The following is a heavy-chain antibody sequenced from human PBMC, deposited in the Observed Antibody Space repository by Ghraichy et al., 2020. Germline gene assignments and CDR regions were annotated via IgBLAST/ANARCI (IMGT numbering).Heavy chain of an antibody. Sequence: TLSLTCGISGDSVSSSSAAWSWLRQSPSRGLEWLGRTYYRSKWYNDYAVSVKSRITISPDTSKNQFSLQLNSVTPEDTAVYYCTRGRDGYINYWGQGTLVTVSS. J-gene: IGHJ4*02. D-gene: IGHD5-24*01. CDR1: GDSVSSSSAA. V-gene: IGHV6-1*01. CDR2: TYYRSKWYN. CDR3: TRGRDGYINY.